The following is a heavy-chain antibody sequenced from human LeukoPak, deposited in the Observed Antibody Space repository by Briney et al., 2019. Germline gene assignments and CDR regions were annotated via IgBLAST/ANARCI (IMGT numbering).Heavy chain of an antibody. J-gene: IGHJ4*02. CDR3: ARWHYYDSSGYYSYYFDY. CDR1: GYTFTSYY. Sequence: ASVKVSCKASGYTFTSYYMHWVRQAPGQGLEWVGIINPSGGSTSYAQKFQGRVTMTRDTSTSTVYMELSSLRSEDTAVYYCARWHYYDSSGYYSYYFDYWGQGTLVTVSS. CDR2: INPSGGST. D-gene: IGHD3-22*01. V-gene: IGHV1-46*01.